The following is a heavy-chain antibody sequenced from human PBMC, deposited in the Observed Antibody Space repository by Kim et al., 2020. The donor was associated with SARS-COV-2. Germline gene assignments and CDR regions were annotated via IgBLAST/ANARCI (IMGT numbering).Heavy chain of an antibody. CDR1: GGSISSSNW. D-gene: IGHD3-22*01. V-gene: IGHV4-4*02. J-gene: IGHJ4*02. CDR2: IYHSGST. CDR3: ARVTVGSSGSYLGDY. Sequence: SETLSLTCAVSGGSISSSNWWSWVLQPPGKGLEWIGEIYHSGSTNYNPSPKSRVTISVDKSKNQFSLKLSSVTAADTAVYYCARVTVGSSGSYLGDYWGQGTLVTVSS.